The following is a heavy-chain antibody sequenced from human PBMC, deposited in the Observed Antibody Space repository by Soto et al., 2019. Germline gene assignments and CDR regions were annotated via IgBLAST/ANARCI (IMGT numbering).Heavy chain of an antibody. Sequence: GESLKISCKGSGYNFTSYGIGWVRQMPGKGLEWMGIIYPGDSDTRYSPSFQGQVTISADKSISTAYLQWSSLKASDTAMYYCARSTELPEDYFGYWGQGTLVTVSS. CDR3: ARSTELPEDYFGY. V-gene: IGHV5-51*01. D-gene: IGHD1-26*01. CDR1: GYNFTSYG. J-gene: IGHJ4*02. CDR2: IYPGDSDT.